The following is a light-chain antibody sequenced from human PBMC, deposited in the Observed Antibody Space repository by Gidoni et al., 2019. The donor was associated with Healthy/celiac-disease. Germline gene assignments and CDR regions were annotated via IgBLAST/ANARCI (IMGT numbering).Light chain of an antibody. Sequence: DIQMTQSPSTLSASVGDRVTITCRASQSISSWLAWYQQKPGKASKLLIYKASSLESGVPSRFSGIGSGTEFTLTISSLQPDDFATYYCQQYNSMGWSVGQGTKVEIK. V-gene: IGKV1-5*03. CDR2: KAS. J-gene: IGKJ1*01. CDR3: QQYNSMGWS. CDR1: QSISSW.